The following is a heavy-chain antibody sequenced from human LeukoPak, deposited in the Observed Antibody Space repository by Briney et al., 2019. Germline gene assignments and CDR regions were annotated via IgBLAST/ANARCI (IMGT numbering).Heavy chain of an antibody. CDR3: AKGLKPAMASRSNYFDY. CDR1: GFTFTNYW. J-gene: IGHJ4*02. Sequence: GGSLRLSCAASGFTFTNYWMTWVRQAPGKGLEWVANIKQDGSEKYYVDSVKGRFTISRDNAKNSQYLQMNSLRAEDTALYYCAKGLKPAMASRSNYFDYWGQGTLVTVSS. V-gene: IGHV3-7*05. CDR2: IKQDGSEK. D-gene: IGHD2-2*01.